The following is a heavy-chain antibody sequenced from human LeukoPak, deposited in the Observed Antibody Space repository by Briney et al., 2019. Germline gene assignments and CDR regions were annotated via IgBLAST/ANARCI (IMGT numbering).Heavy chain of an antibody. D-gene: IGHD6-13*01. CDR1: GFTFSSYA. V-gene: IGHV3-33*08. Sequence: GRSLRLSCAASGFTFSSYAMHWVRQAPGKGLEWVAVIWYDGSNKYYADSVKGRFTISRDNSKNTLYLQMNSLRAEDTAVYYCARVTYSSSWYLDYWGQGTLVTVSS. CDR3: ARVTYSSSWYLDY. CDR2: IWYDGSNK. J-gene: IGHJ4*02.